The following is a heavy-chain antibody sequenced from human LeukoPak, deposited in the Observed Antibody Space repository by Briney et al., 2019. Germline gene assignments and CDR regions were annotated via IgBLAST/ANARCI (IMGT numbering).Heavy chain of an antibody. CDR3: ARHPYCDTSAYYVY. CDR2: ISTYNGKT. V-gene: IGHV1-18*01. CDR1: GYTFTSYS. D-gene: IGHD3-22*01. J-gene: IGHJ4*02. Sequence: ASVKVSCKASGYTFTSYSISWVRQAPGQGPEWMGWISTYNGKTNYAQKFQGRVIMTIDTSTKTAYMELSSLRSDDSAFYYCARHPYCDTSAYYVYWGQGTLVTVSS.